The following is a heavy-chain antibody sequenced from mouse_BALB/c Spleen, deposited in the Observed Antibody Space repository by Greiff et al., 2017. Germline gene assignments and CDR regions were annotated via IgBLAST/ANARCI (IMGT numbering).Heavy chain of an antibody. CDR2: ISDGGSYT. V-gene: IGHV5-4*02. J-gene: IGHJ4*01. Sequence: EVKVEESGGGLVKPGGSLKLSCAASGFTFSDYYMYWVRQTPEKRLEWVATISDGGSYTYYPDSVKGRFTISRDNAKNNLYLQMSSLKSEDTAMYYCARGGDYDDAMDYWGQGTSVTVSS. D-gene: IGHD2-4*01. CDR3: ARGGDYDDAMDY. CDR1: GFTFSDYY.